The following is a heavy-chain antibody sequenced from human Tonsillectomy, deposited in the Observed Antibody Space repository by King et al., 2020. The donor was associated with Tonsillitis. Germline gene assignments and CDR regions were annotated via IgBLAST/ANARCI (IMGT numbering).Heavy chain of an antibody. CDR1: GFTFSSYG. V-gene: IGHV3-30*18. CDR2: ISYDGSDK. J-gene: IGHJ6*02. Sequence: VQLVESGGGVVQPGRSLRLSCAASGFTFSSYGMHWVRQAPGKGLEWVAVISYDGSDKYYADSVKGRFTISRDNSKNTTYLQMNSLRVEDTAVYYCAKVVVVLLFFEWFTYGMDVWGQGTTVTVSS. CDR3: AKVVVVLLFFEWFTYGMDV. D-gene: IGHD3-3*01.